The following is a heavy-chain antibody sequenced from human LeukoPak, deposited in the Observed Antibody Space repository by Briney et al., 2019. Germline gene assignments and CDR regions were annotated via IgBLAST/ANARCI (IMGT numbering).Heavy chain of an antibody. J-gene: IGHJ4*02. CDR2: ISAYNGNT. D-gene: IGHD6-13*01. CDR3: ARGEYSSSWYCY. Sequence: GASVKVSCNASGYTFTSYCISWVRQAPGQGVEGMGWISAYNGNTNYAQKLQGRVTMTTDTSTSTAYMGLRSLRSDDTAVYYCARGEYSSSWYCYWGKGPLVTVSS. V-gene: IGHV1-18*01. CDR1: GYTFTSYC.